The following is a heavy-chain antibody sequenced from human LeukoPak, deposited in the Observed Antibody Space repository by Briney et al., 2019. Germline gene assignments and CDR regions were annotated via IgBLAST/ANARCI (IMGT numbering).Heavy chain of an antibody. CDR2: IKSKTDGGTT. Sequence: PSETLSLTCTVSGGSISSNSWSWVRQAPGKGLEWVGRIKSKTDGGTTDYAAPVKGRFTISRDDSKNTLYLQMNSLKTEDTAVYYCTSSSYYDFWSGYLGYWGQGTLVTVSS. CDR3: TSSSYYDFWSGYLGY. V-gene: IGHV3-15*01. CDR1: GGSISSNS. D-gene: IGHD3-3*01. J-gene: IGHJ4*02.